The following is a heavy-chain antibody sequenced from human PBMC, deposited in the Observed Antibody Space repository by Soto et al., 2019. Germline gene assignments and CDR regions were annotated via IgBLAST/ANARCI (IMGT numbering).Heavy chain of an antibody. V-gene: IGHV4-4*02. CDR3: ATQGFYRMGV. Sequence: QVQLQESGPGLVQPSGTLSLTCAVSGDSITGDNWWSWVRQPPGKGLEWIGEIHHSGATNYNPSLKGRGTMSVDASKNQFSLKLNSVTAADTAMFYCATQGFYRMGVWGRGTTVTVSS. CDR2: IHHSGAT. J-gene: IGHJ6*02. CDR1: GDSITGDNW.